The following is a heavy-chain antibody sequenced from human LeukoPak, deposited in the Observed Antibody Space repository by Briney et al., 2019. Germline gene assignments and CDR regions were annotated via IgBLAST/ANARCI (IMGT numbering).Heavy chain of an antibody. Sequence: GGSLRLSCAASGFTFSSYAMSWVRQAPGKGLEWASAISGSGGSTYYADSVKGRFTISRDNSKNTLYLQMNSLRAEDTAVYYCASPRWFGELSDDYWGQGTLVTVSS. V-gene: IGHV3-23*01. D-gene: IGHD3-10*01. J-gene: IGHJ4*02. CDR1: GFTFSSYA. CDR2: ISGSGGST. CDR3: ASPRWFGELSDDY.